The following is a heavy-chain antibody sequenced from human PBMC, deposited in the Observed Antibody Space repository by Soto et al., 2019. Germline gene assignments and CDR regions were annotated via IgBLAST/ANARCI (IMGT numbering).Heavy chain of an antibody. CDR3: AKDVGTGYYYYYGMDV. D-gene: IGHD2-21*02. V-gene: IGHV3-30*18. J-gene: IGHJ6*02. CDR2: ISYDGSNK. CDR1: GFTFSSYG. Sequence: GGSLRLSCAASGFTFSSYGMHWVRQAPGKGLEWVAVISYDGSNKYYADSVKGRFTISRDNSKNTLYLQMNSLRAEDTAVYYCAKDVGTGYYYYYGMDVWGQGTTVTV.